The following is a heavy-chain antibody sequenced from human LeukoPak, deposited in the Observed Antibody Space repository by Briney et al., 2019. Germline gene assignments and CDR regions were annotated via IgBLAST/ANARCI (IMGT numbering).Heavy chain of an antibody. D-gene: IGHD5-24*01. J-gene: IGHJ4*02. CDR2: VSYNGAET. Sequence: GGSLRLPCAASGFTFSNYDMNWVRQAPGKGLEWVSGVSYNGAETYYVDSVKGRFIISRDTSKNTLYLQMNSLRAEDTAVYYCAKRVRDGYNSLIDYWGQGTLVTVSS. V-gene: IGHV3-23*01. CDR3: AKRVRDGYNSLIDY. CDR1: GFTFSNYD.